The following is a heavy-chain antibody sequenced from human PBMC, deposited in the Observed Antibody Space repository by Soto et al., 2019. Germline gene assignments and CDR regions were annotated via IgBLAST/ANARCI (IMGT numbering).Heavy chain of an antibody. CDR3: ANAGFWSGYYSLVDY. D-gene: IGHD3-3*01. CDR2: ISWNSGSI. Sequence: EVQLVESGGGLVQPGRSLRLSCAASGFTFDDYAMHWVRQAPGKGLEWVSGISWNSGSIGYADSVKGRFTISRDNAKNFLYLEMNCLRVEDRGLYYCANAGFWSGYYSLVDYWGQGALVTFSS. CDR1: GFTFDDYA. V-gene: IGHV3-9*01. J-gene: IGHJ4*02.